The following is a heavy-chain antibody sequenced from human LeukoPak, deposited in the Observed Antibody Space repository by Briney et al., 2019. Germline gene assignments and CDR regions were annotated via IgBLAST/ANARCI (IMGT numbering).Heavy chain of an antibody. CDR2: INHSGST. CDR3: ARDPNSSGWHDAFDI. J-gene: IGHJ3*02. Sequence: SETLSLTCAVYGGSFIGFHWNWIRQPPGKGLEWIGDINHSGSTNYNPSLTSRVTISVDTSKNQFSLKLSSVTAADTAVYYCARDPNSSGWHDAFDIWGQGTMVTVSS. V-gene: IGHV4-34*01. D-gene: IGHD6-19*01. CDR1: GGSFIGFH.